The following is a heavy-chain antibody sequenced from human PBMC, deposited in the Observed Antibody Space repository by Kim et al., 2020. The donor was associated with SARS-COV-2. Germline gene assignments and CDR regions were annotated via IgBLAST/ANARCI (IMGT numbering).Heavy chain of an antibody. Sequence: GGSLRLSCAASGFTFSNAWMSWVRQAPGKGLEWVGRIKSKTDGGTTDYAAPVKGRFTISRDDSKNTLYLQMNSLKTEDTAVYYCTTDLCDTAMVTCAFDIWGQGTMVTVSS. CDR1: GFTFSNAW. J-gene: IGHJ3*02. V-gene: IGHV3-15*01. CDR3: TTDLCDTAMVTCAFDI. D-gene: IGHD5-18*01. CDR2: IKSKTDGGTT.